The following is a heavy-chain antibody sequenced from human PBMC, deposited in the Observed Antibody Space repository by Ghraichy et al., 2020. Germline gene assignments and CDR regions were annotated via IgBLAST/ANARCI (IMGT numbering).Heavy chain of an antibody. Sequence: SQTLSLTCTVSLDSISRGYFWGWIRQPPGKGLEWIGSIFHSGTFYINPSLNSRVTISVDTSKNQFSLKLSSVTAADTAVYYCARVDKYFDYWGHGTLVTVSS. V-gene: IGHV4-38-2*02. J-gene: IGHJ4*01. CDR3: ARVDKYFDY. D-gene: IGHD3-22*01. CDR1: LDSISRGYF. CDR2: IFHSGTF.